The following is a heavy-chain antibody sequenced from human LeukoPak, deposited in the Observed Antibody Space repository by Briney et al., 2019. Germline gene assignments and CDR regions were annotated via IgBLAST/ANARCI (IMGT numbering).Heavy chain of an antibody. D-gene: IGHD4-17*01. CDR3: ARGTVTAGAFDY. CDR1: GFTFSIYD. Sequence: GGSLRLPCAASGFTFSIYDMHWVRQARGKPLEWVSAIATTGDSYYPGSVKGRFTISRENAKNSLYLQMNSLRAGDTAVYYCARGTVTAGAFDYWGQGTLVTVSS. J-gene: IGHJ4*02. CDR2: IATTGDS. V-gene: IGHV3-13*01.